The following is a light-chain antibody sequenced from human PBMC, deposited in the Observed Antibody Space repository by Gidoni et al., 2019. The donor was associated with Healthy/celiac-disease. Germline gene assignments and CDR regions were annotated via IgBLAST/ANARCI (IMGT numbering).Light chain of an antibody. J-gene: IGKJ2*01. Sequence: EIVLTQYPGTLSLSPGERDTLSCRASQSVSSSYVAWYQQKPGQAPRLLIYGASSRATGIPDRFSGSGSGTDFTLTISRLEPEDFAVYYCQQYGSSPLYTFGQGTKLEIK. CDR2: GAS. CDR1: QSVSSSY. V-gene: IGKV3-20*01. CDR3: QQYGSSPLYT.